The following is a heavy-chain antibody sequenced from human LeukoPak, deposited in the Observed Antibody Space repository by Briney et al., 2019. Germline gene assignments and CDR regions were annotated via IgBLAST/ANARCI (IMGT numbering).Heavy chain of an antibody. CDR2: IYYSGST. Sequence: ASETLSLTCTVSGGSISSYYWSWIRQPPGKGLEWIGYIYYSGSTNYNPSLKSRVTISVDTSKNQFSLKLSSVTAADTAVYYCARGADYYDSSGYYPEPFDYWGQGTLVTVSS. CDR3: ARGADYYDSSGYYPEPFDY. V-gene: IGHV4-59*12. J-gene: IGHJ4*02. D-gene: IGHD3-22*01. CDR1: GGSISSYY.